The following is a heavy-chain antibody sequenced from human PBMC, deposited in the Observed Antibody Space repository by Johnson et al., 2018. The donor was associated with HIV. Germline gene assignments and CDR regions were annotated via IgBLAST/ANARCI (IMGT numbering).Heavy chain of an antibody. V-gene: IGHV3-73*02. Sequence: VRLVESGGGLVQPGGSLKLSCAASGFTFSGSAIHWVRQASGQGLEWVGRIRSKGYNYATAYAASVKGRFTISRDDSKNTAYLQMNSLRAEDTALYYCAKDRSTGWYPAFDIWGQGTMVTVSS. CDR2: IRSKGYNYAT. D-gene: IGHD6-19*01. CDR3: AKDRSTGWYPAFDI. CDR1: GFTFSGSA. J-gene: IGHJ3*02.